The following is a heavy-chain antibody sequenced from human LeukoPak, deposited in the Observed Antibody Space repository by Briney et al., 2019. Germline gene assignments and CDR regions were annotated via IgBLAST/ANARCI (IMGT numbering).Heavy chain of an antibody. J-gene: IGHJ3*02. CDR1: GFTFDDYA. V-gene: IGHV3-9*01. CDR3: AKDTSPGYSSWYDAFDI. Sequence: GGSLRLSCAASGFTFDDYATHWVRQAPGKGLEWVSGISWNSGSIGYADSVKGRFTISRDNAKNSLYLQINSLRAEDTALYYCAKDTSPGYSSWYDAFDIWGQGTMVTVSS. CDR2: ISWNSGSI. D-gene: IGHD6-19*01.